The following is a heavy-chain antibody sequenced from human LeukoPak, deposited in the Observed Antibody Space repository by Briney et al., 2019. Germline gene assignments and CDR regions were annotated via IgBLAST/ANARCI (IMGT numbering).Heavy chain of an antibody. CDR3: AIWFGELSGQ. Sequence: GGSLRLSCAASGFTVSGNHMNRVRQAPGKGLEWVSILYTSGSTYYADSVRGRFTISRDNSRNTVYLQMNSLRVEDTAVYYCAIWFGELSGQWGQGTLVTVSS. CDR2: LYTSGST. CDR1: GFTVSGNH. J-gene: IGHJ4*02. V-gene: IGHV3-53*01. D-gene: IGHD3-10*01.